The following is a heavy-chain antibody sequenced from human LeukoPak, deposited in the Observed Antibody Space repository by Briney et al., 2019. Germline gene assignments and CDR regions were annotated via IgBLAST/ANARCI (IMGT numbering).Heavy chain of an antibody. CDR3: ARASGSYLYGMDV. J-gene: IGHJ6*02. CDR1: GFTFSSYS. D-gene: IGHD3-10*01. V-gene: IGHV3-21*01. CDR2: ISSSSYI. Sequence: GGSLRLPCAASGFTFSSYSMNWVRQAPGKGLEWVSSISSSSYIYYADSVKGRFTISRDNAKNSLYLQMNSLRAEDTAVYYCARASGSYLYGMDVWGQGTTVTVSS.